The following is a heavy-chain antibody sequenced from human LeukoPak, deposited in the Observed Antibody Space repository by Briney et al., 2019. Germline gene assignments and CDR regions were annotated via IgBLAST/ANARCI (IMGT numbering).Heavy chain of an antibody. Sequence: AGSLRLSCAASGFTFSSYWMHWVRQAPGKGLVWVSRINSDGSSTSYADSVKGRFTISRDNAKNTLYLQMNSLRAEDTAVYYCARYYGDYRLDYWGQGTLVTVSS. D-gene: IGHD4-17*01. CDR3: ARYYGDYRLDY. CDR1: GFTFSSYW. J-gene: IGHJ4*02. V-gene: IGHV3-74*01. CDR2: INSDGSST.